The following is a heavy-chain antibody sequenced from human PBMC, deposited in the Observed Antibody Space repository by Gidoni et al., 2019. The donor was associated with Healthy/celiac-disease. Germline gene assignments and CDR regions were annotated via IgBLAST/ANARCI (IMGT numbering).Heavy chain of an antibody. V-gene: IGHV3-21*01. D-gene: IGHD5-12*01. J-gene: IGHJ5*02. CDR1: GFTFSSYS. Sequence: EVQLVESGGGLVMPGGSLRLSCAASGFTFSSYSKNWVRKAPGKGLEWVSSNISSSIDKYYADSVEGRFTISRDNAKNSLYLQMNSLRAEDTAVYYCAREFRWLGYKWFDPWGQGTLVTVSS. CDR2: NISSSIDK. CDR3: AREFRWLGYKWFDP.